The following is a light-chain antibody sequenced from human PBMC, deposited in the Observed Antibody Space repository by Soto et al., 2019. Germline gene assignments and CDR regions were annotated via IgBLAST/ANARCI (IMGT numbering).Light chain of an antibody. J-gene: IGKJ4*01. CDR3: QQYDSWPLT. CDR2: GAS. CDR1: QSVDRN. Sequence: EIMMTQSPGTLSVSTEEGATLSCRASQSVDRNLAWYQQKPGQAPRLLIYGASTRPTGIPDRFSGSGSGTEFSLTISSLQSEDFAVYYCQQYDSWPLTFGGGTKVDIK. V-gene: IGKV3D-15*01.